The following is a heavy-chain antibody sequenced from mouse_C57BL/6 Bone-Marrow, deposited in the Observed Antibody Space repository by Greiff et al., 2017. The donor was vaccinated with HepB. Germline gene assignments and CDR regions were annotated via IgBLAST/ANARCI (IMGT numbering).Heavy chain of an antibody. CDR3: TSTMITYAMDY. CDR2: IYPGNSDT. V-gene: IGHV1-5*01. J-gene: IGHJ4*01. Sequence: EVQLQQSGTVLARPGASVKMSCKTSGYTFTSYWMHWAKQRPGQGLEWIGAIYPGNSDTSYNQKFKSKAKLTAVTSASTAYMELSSLTNEDSAVYYCTSTMITYAMDYWGQGTSVTVSS. CDR1: GYTFTSYW. D-gene: IGHD2-4*01.